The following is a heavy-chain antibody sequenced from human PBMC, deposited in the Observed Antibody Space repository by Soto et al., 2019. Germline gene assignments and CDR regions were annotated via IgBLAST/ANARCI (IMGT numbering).Heavy chain of an antibody. CDR1: GGSISSYC. Sequence: SETLSLTCTVSGGSISSYCWSWIRQPPGKGLEWIGYIYYSGSTNYNPSLKSRVTISVDTSKNQFSLKLSSVTAADTAVYYCARHSYSSSCFDYWGQGTLVTVSS. CDR2: IYYSGST. J-gene: IGHJ4*02. CDR3: ARHSYSSSCFDY. V-gene: IGHV4-59*08. D-gene: IGHD6-13*01.